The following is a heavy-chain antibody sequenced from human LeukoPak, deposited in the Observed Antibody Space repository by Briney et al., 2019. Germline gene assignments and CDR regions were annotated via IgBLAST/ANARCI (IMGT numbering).Heavy chain of an antibody. J-gene: IGHJ6*03. CDR2: IYTSGST. Sequence: SETLSLTCTVSGGSISSYYWGWIRQPAGKGLEWIGRIYTSGSTNYNPSLKSRVTMSVDTSKNQFSLKLSSVTAADTAVYYCARDGILLRFLEWPEGYYYYYMDVWGKGTTVTVSS. CDR3: ARDGILLRFLEWPEGYYYYYMDV. V-gene: IGHV4-4*07. CDR1: GGSISSYY. D-gene: IGHD3-3*01.